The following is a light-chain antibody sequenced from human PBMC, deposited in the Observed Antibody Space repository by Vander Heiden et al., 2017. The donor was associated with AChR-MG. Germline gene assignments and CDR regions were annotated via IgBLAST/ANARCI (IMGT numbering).Light chain of an antibody. CDR1: QSVSSAF. Sequence: EIVVTQSSGPLSSFPGERATLSCRANQSVSSAFVAWYQQKPGQAPRLLICGASSRATGIPGRFSGSGSGADFTLTISRLEPQDFGVYCCQQRAFGQGTKLEI. CDR3: QQRA. V-gene: IGKV3-20*01. CDR2: GAS. J-gene: IGKJ2*01.